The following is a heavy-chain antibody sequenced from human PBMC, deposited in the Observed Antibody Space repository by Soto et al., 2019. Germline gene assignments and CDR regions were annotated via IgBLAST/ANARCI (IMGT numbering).Heavy chain of an antibody. Sequence: QVQLVESGGGVVQPGRSLRLSCAASGFTFSSYGMHWVRQAPGKGLEWVALISYDGSNKYYADSVKGRFTISRDNSKNTLYLQMTSLRPEDTAVFYCAKDRDVRFSSGWLDYWGQGTLVTVSS. CDR1: GFTFSSYG. CDR2: ISYDGSNK. J-gene: IGHJ4*02. CDR3: AKDRDVRFSSGWLDY. D-gene: IGHD6-19*01. V-gene: IGHV3-30*18.